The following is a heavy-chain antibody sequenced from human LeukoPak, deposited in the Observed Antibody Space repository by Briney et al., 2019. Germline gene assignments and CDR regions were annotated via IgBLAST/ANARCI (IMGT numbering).Heavy chain of an antibody. CDR3: VRVICTSTSCYGVGSGDY. J-gene: IGHJ4*02. CDR2: ISSSSSYI. Sequence: GGSLRLSCAASGFTFSSYSMNWVRQAPGKGLEWVSSISSSSSYIYYADSVKGRFTISRDNAKNSLYLQMNSLRAEDTAVYYCVRVICTSTSCYGVGSGDYWGQGTLVTVSS. V-gene: IGHV3-21*01. D-gene: IGHD2-2*01. CDR1: GFTFSSYS.